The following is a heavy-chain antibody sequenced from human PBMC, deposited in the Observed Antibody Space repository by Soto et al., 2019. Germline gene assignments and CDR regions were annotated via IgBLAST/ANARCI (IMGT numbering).Heavy chain of an antibody. D-gene: IGHD3-16*01. Sequence: AGGSLRLSCAASGFRFDEYNMHWVRQAPGKGLEWLSLITWNGANTYYADSVKDRFTISRDGTTKSVSLQMTSLKREDTGLYYCARETLSYGSALDVWGQGTTVTVSS. CDR2: ITWNGANT. CDR3: ARETLSYGSALDV. J-gene: IGHJ6*02. V-gene: IGHV3-43*01. CDR1: GFRFDEYN.